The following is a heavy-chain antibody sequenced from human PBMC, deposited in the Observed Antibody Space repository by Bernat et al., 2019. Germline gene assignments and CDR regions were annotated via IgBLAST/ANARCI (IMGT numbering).Heavy chain of an antibody. V-gene: IGHV3-9*01. D-gene: IGHD3-22*01. CDR3: AKDTGPYYYDRRGDNWFDP. CDR2: ISWNSGSI. CDR1: GFTFDDYA. Sequence: EVQLVESGGGLVQPGRSLRLSCAASGFTFDDYAMHWVRQAPGKGLEWVSGISWNSGSIGYADYVKGRFTIPRDNAKNSLYLQMNSLRAEDTALYYCAKDTGPYYYDRRGDNWFDPWGQGTLVTVSS. J-gene: IGHJ5*02.